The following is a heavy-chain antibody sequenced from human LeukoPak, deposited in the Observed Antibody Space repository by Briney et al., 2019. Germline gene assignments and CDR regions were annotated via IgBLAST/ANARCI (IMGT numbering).Heavy chain of an antibody. D-gene: IGHD6-13*01. CDR2: INHSGST. J-gene: IGHJ4*02. Sequence: PSETLSLTCAVYGGSFSGYYWSWIRQPPGKGLEWIGEINHSGSTNYNPSLKSRVTISVDTSKNQFSLKLSSVTAADTAVYYCAREWDGAAAVDYWGQGTLVTVSS. V-gene: IGHV4-34*01. CDR1: GGSFSGYY. CDR3: AREWDGAAAVDY.